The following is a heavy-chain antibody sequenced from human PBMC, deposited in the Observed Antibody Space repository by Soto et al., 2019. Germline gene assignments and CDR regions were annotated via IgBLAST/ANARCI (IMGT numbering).Heavy chain of an antibody. Sequence: GGSLGLSCTASGFTFSNYGLTWVRQAPGKGLEWVSFISSGSAYTYVADSVKGRFTISRDNARDSGFLEMNSLRDEDTGIYYCARSRSNWLALDSWGQGPMVTVSS. CDR2: ISSGSAYT. CDR1: GFTFSNYG. V-gene: IGHV3-21*04. CDR3: ARSRSNWLALDS. J-gene: IGHJ4*02. D-gene: IGHD6-19*01.